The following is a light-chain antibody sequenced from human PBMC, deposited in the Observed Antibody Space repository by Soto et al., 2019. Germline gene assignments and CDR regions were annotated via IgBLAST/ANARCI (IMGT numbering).Light chain of an antibody. CDR2: DVS. Sequence: DIQLTQSPSSLSASVGARVTITCQASQDISIYLNCYQQNPGRAPKVLIDDVSNLERGVPSRFSGSGSGTDVTFTISGLQPEDIATYYCQQYESIPYTFGQGTKLEIK. CDR1: QDISIY. V-gene: IGKV1-33*01. J-gene: IGKJ2*01. CDR3: QQYESIPYT.